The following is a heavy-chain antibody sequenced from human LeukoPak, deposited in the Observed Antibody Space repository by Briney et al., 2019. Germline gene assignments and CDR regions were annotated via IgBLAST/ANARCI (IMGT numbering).Heavy chain of an antibody. CDR2: IYYTGST. J-gene: IGHJ5*02. Sequence: SETLSLTCTVSGGSISSYYWSWIRQPPGKGLEWIGYIYYTGSTNYNPSLKSRVTMSADTSKNQFSLKLSSVTAADTAVYYCARGSLAAAGSTPNWFDPWGQGTLVTVSS. V-gene: IGHV4-59*01. CDR3: ARGSLAAAGSTPNWFDP. D-gene: IGHD3-10*01. CDR1: GGSISSYY.